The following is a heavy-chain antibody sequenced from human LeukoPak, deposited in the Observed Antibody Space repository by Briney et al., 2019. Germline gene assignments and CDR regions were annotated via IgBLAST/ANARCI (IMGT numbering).Heavy chain of an antibody. CDR3: ARDPGSSGWYEGDAFDI. V-gene: IGHV3-7*01. Sequence: PGGSLRLSCATSGFIFSNYWMSWVRQAPGKGLEWVANIKQDGSEKNYVDSVKGRFTISRDNAENSLYLQMNSLRAEDTAVYYCARDPGSSGWYEGDAFDIWGQGTMVTVSS. D-gene: IGHD6-19*01. CDR1: GFIFSNYW. J-gene: IGHJ3*02. CDR2: IKQDGSEK.